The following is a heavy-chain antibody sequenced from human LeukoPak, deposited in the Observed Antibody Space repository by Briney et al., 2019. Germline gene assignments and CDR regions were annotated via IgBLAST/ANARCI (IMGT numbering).Heavy chain of an antibody. CDR3: ASGREMTATLPY. V-gene: IGHV4-31*03. CDR2: IYYSGST. CDR1: GASISSGDYY. D-gene: IGHD2-21*02. J-gene: IGHJ4*02. Sequence: PSQTLSLTCTVSGASISSGDYYWSWIRQRPGAGLEWIGYIYYSGSTYYNPSLKSRVTISVDTSKNQFSLNLNSVTAADTAVYYCASGREMTATLPYWGQGTLVTVSS.